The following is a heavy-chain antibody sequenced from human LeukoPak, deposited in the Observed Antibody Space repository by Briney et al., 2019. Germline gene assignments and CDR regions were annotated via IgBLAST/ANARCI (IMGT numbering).Heavy chain of an antibody. D-gene: IGHD1-26*01. CDR3: ARKHLSSGSIDY. V-gene: IGHV4-34*01. J-gene: IGHJ4*02. CDR1: GGSFSGYY. CDR2: INHSEST. Sequence: SETLSLTCALYGGSFSGYYWSWIRQPPGKGLEWIGEINHSESTNYNPSLKSRVTISVDTSKNQFSLKLSSVTAADTAVYYCARKHLSSGSIDYWGQGTLVTVSS.